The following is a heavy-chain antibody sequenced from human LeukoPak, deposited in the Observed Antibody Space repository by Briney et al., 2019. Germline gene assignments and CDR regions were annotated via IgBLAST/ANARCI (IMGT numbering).Heavy chain of an antibody. CDR1: GGSISSYY. Sequence: SETLSLTCTVSGGSISSYYWSWIRQPPGKGLEWIGYIYYSGSTNYNPSLKSRVTISVDTSKNQFSLKLSSVTAADTAVYYCARVRYFDWLFSTDPYDYWGQGTLVTVSS. CDR2: IYYSGST. D-gene: IGHD3-9*01. J-gene: IGHJ4*02. V-gene: IGHV4-59*12. CDR3: ARVRYFDWLFSTDPYDY.